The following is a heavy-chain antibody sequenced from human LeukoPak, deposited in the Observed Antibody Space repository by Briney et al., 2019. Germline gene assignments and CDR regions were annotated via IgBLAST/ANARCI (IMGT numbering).Heavy chain of an antibody. V-gene: IGHV3-30*04. Sequence: GRSLRLSCAASGFTFSSYGMHWVRQAPGKGLEWVALTSYDGSNKYYADSVKGRFSISRDNSKNTLYLQMTSLRAEDTAVYYCARPHSSTNYYHYYMDVWGKGTTVTVSS. J-gene: IGHJ6*03. CDR3: ARPHSSTNYYHYYMDV. D-gene: IGHD2-2*01. CDR1: GFTFSSYG. CDR2: TSYDGSNK.